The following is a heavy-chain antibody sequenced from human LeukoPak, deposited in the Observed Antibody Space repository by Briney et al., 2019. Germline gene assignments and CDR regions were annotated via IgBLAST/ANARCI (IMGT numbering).Heavy chain of an antibody. CDR3: AKDIALTQYGDLDY. CDR2: ISYDGSNK. Sequence: PGRSLRLSCAASGFTFSSYGMHWVRQAPGKGLEWVAVISYDGSNKYYADSVKGRFTISRDNSKNTLYLQMNSLRAEDTAVYYCAKDIALTQYGDLDYWGQGTLVTVSS. CDR1: GFTFSSYG. J-gene: IGHJ4*02. V-gene: IGHV3-30*18. D-gene: IGHD4-17*01.